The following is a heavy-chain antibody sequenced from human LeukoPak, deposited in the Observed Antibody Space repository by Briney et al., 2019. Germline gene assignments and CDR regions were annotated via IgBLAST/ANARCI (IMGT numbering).Heavy chain of an antibody. CDR1: GYTFTGYY. V-gene: IGHV1-2*02. J-gene: IGHJ4*02. CDR3: AREAPRYCSSTSCSDY. Sequence: GASVKVSCKASGYTFTGYYMPWVRQAPGQGLEWMGWINPNSGGTNYAQKFQGRVTMTRDTSISTAYMELSRLRSDDTAVYYCAREAPRYCSSTSCSDYWGQGTLVTVSS. CDR2: INPNSGGT. D-gene: IGHD2-2*01.